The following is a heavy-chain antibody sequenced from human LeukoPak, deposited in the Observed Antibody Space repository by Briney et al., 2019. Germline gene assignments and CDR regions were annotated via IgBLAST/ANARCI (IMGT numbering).Heavy chain of an antibody. Sequence: PGGSLRLSCAASGLTVSSNYMSWVRQAPGKGLEWVSVIYSGGNTYYADSVKGRFTISRDNSKNTLYLQMNGLRAEDTAVYYCAKADNTMIVVVIIIGYYFDYWGQGTLVTVSS. V-gene: IGHV3-53*01. CDR1: GLTVSSNY. CDR2: IYSGGNT. J-gene: IGHJ4*02. D-gene: IGHD3-22*01. CDR3: AKADNTMIVVVIIIGYYFDY.